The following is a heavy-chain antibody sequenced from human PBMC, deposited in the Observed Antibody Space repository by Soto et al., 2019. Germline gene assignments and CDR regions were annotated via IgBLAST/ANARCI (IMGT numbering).Heavy chain of an antibody. CDR3: AKSLDNRNDGAYFDS. CDR2: ISRSGGDT. Sequence: EVQLLESGGGLVQPGGSLRLSCAASGFTFSSYAMSWVRQAPGKGLEWVSTISRSGGDTYYADSVKGRFTISRDTSKNTLNLQMNTLRAADTDVYYCAKSLDNRNDGAYFDSWGQGTLVTVSS. J-gene: IGHJ4*02. CDR1: GFTFSSYA. D-gene: IGHD1-1*01. V-gene: IGHV3-23*01.